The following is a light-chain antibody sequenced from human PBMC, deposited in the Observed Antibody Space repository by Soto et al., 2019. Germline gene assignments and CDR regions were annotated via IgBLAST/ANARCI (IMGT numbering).Light chain of an antibody. J-gene: IGKJ3*01. CDR1: QGISNY. Sequence: DIQMTQSPSSLSASVGDRVTISCRASQGISNYLAWYQQKQGKAPRLLIYAASSLQSGVSFRFTGSGSGTDFTLTLSSLQPEDVATYYCQNYNWPPFTFGPGTKVDIK. CDR3: QNYNWPPFT. V-gene: IGKV1-27*01. CDR2: AAS.